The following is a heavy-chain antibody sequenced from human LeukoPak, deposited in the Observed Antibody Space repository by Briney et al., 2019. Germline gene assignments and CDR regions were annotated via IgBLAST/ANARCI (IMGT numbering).Heavy chain of an antibody. CDR3: ARRLVGATRAFDY. Sequence: SETLSLTCTVSGGSISSSSYYWGWIRQPPGKGLEWIGSIYYSGSTYYNPSLKSRVTISVDTSKNQFSLKLSSVTAADMAVYYCARRLVGATRAFDYWGQGTLVTVSS. CDR2: IYYSGST. D-gene: IGHD1-26*01. V-gene: IGHV4-39*01. CDR1: GGSISSSSYY. J-gene: IGHJ4*02.